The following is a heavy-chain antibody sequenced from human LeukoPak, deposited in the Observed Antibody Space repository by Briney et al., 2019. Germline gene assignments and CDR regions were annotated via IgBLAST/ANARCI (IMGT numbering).Heavy chain of an antibody. CDR3: ARAITVVDSY. V-gene: IGHV3-7*01. J-gene: IGHJ4*02. Sequence: GGSLRLSCAASAFTFNRYWMNWVRQAPGKGLEWVAGIDGDGTEKYYVESVKGRFTISRDNAKRSVYLQMNSLRADDTAVYYCARAITVVDSYWGQGTLVTVSS. D-gene: IGHD2-2*01. CDR2: IDGDGTEK. CDR1: AFTFNRYW.